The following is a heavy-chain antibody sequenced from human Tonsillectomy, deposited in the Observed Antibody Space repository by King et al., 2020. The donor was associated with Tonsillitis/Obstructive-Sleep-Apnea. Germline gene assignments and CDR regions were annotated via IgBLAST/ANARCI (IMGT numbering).Heavy chain of an antibody. CDR1: GFTYSSYT. J-gene: IGHJ3*02. D-gene: IGHD1-1*01. V-gene: IGHV3-48*02. Sequence: VQLVESGGGLVQPGGSLRLSCAASGFTYSSYTMNWVRQAPGKGLEWLSYISSSGSTIYYADSVKGRFTTSRDNAKNSLYLQKNSLRDEDTAVYYCARDLNWAFDIWGQGTMVTVSS. CDR2: ISSSGSTI. CDR3: ARDLNWAFDI.